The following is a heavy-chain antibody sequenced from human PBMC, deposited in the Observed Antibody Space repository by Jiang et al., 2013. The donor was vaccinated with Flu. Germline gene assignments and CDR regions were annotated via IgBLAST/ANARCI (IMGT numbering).Heavy chain of an antibody. D-gene: IGHD4-17*01. CDR3: ARDSSSTVTPWFYFDL. V-gene: IGHV4-38-2*02. CDR1: GYSISSGHY. CDR2: IYHSGST. Sequence: ETLSLTCAVSGYSISSGHYWGWIRQPPGRGLEWIGNIYHSGSTSYNPSLQSRVTISLDTSKNQFSLKLNTVTAADTAVYFCARDSSSTVTPWFYFDLWGRGTLVTVSS. J-gene: IGHJ2*01.